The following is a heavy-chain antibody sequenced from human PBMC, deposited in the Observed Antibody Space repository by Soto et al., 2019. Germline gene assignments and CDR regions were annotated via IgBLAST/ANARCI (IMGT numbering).Heavy chain of an antibody. CDR3: ARASGYCSCGSCHLFDY. CDR1: GYTFTRSY. Sequence: ASVKVSCKASGYTFTRSYMHWVRQAPGLGLEWMGIINPSDGTTSYAQQFQGRVTMTRDTSTSTVYMELSSLRPEDTAIYFCARASGYCSCGSCHLFDYWGQGILVTVSS. V-gene: IGHV1-46*01. D-gene: IGHD2-15*01. CDR2: INPSDGTT. J-gene: IGHJ4*02.